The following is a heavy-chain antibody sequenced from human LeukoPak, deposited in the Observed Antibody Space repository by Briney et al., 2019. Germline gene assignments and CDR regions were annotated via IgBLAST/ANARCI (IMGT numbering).Heavy chain of an antibody. D-gene: IGHD2-2*01. V-gene: IGHV3-23*01. CDR2: ISGSEGTT. Sequence: GGSLRLSCAASGFTFSSYGMSWVRQAPGKGLEWVSIISGSEGTTYYADSVKGRFTISRDNSKNTLYLQMNSLRAEDTAIYYCAKFPSAVPTNYFDYWGQGTLVTVSS. CDR1: GFTFSSYG. CDR3: AKFPSAVPTNYFDY. J-gene: IGHJ4*02.